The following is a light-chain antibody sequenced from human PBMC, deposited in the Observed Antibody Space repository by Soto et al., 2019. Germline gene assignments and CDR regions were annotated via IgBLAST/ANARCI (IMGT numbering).Light chain of an antibody. J-gene: IGKJ1*01. CDR1: QSVSSN. CDR3: QQYNNWRT. Sequence: EIVMTQSPATLSVSPGERATLSYRASQSVSSNLAWYQQKPGQAPRLLIYGASTRVTGIPARFSGRGSGTEFTLTISSLQSEDFAVYYCQQYNNWRTFGQGTKVEIK. V-gene: IGKV3-15*01. CDR2: GAS.